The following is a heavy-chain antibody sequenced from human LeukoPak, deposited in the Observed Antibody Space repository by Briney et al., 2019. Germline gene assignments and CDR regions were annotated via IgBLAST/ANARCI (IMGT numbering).Heavy chain of an antibody. CDR3: ARGENKIVVVPAAINY. CDR1: GFTFSSYA. D-gene: IGHD2-2*01. V-gene: IGHV3-30-3*01. J-gene: IGHJ4*02. CDR2: ISYDGSNK. Sequence: PGGSLRLSCAASGFTFSSYAMHWVRQAPGKGLEWVAVISYDGSNKYYADSVKGRFTISRDNSKNTLYLQMNSLRAEDTAVYYCARGENKIVVVPAAINYWGQGTLVTVSS.